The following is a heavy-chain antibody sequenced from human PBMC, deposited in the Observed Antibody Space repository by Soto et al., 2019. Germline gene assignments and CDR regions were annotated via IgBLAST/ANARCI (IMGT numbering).Heavy chain of an antibody. V-gene: IGHV1-69*02. Sequence: QVQLVQSGAEVKKPGSSVKVSCKASGGTFSSYPISWVRQAPGQGLEWMGRIIPIHDITDYAQRFQGRVTITADKSTSTAYMELSSLSSDDTAVYYCARPTSTGTTSGYYFDYWGQGTLVTVSS. D-gene: IGHD1-7*01. CDR2: IIPIHDIT. J-gene: IGHJ4*02. CDR1: GGTFSSYP. CDR3: ARPTSTGTTSGYYFDY.